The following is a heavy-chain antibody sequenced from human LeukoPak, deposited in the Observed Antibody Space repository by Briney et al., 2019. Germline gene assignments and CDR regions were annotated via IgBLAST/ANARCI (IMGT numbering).Heavy chain of an antibody. CDR2: ISGSGGST. CDR1: RFTFSRYV. CDR3: AKVTDAPMVRGVHFDY. V-gene: IGHV3-23*01. D-gene: IGHD3-10*01. J-gene: IGHJ4*02. Sequence: GGSLRHSCAASRFTFSRYVMSWVRQALGKGVEWGSPISGSGGSTYYADSVKGRFTISRDNSKNTLYLQMNSLRAEDTAVYYCAKVTDAPMVRGVHFDYWGPGTLVTVSS.